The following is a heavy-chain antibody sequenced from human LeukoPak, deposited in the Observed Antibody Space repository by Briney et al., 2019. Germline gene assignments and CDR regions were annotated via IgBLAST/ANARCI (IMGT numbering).Heavy chain of an antibody. Sequence: SETLSLTCTVSGGSISSGPYYWGWIRQPPGKGLEWIGSIYYSGSTYYNPSLKSRVTISVDTSKNQFSLKLSSVTAADTAVYYCALGMATIWYYWGQGTLVTVSS. CDR1: GGSISSGPYY. D-gene: IGHD5-24*01. CDR2: IYYSGST. CDR3: ALGMATIWYY. V-gene: IGHV4-39*07. J-gene: IGHJ4*02.